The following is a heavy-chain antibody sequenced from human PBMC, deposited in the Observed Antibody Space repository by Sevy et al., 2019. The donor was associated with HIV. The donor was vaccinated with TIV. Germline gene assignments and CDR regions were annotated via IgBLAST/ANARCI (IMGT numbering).Heavy chain of an antibody. CDR1: GGSISSSTYY. CDR2: IYYSGST. D-gene: IGHD4-17*01. Sequence: SEILSLTCTVSGGSISSSTYYWGWIRLPPGKGLEWIGNIYYSGSTYYNPSLKSRATISVDTSKNQFSLKLSSVTAADTAVYYCARDFGDYAFDYWGQGTLVTVSS. CDR3: ARDFGDYAFDY. J-gene: IGHJ4*02. V-gene: IGHV4-39*01.